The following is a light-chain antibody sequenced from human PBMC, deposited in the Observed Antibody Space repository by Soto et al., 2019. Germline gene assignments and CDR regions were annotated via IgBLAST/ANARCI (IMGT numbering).Light chain of an antibody. V-gene: IGKV3-20*01. CDR2: AAS. CDR1: QSVTSSY. Sequence: EIVLTQSPGTLSLSPGERATLSCRASQSVTSSYLAWYQQKPGQAPRLLIYAASSRATGTPDRFSGSGSGTDFTLTISRLEPEDFAVYYCQQYGYSATFGGGTKVEIK. CDR3: QQYGYSAT. J-gene: IGKJ4*01.